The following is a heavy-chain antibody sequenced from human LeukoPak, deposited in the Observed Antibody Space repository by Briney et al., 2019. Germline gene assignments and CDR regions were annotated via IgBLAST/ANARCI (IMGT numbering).Heavy chain of an antibody. CDR1: GGSMSGYY. Sequence: SETLSLTCTVSGGSMSGYYWSWFRQPPGKALEWIGYIHTSGTTKYNPSLKSRVTISVDTSKNQFSLKLSSVTAADTAVYYCARDPPDSSGSLDWGQGTLVTVSS. J-gene: IGHJ4*02. CDR2: IHTSGTT. V-gene: IGHV4-4*09. CDR3: ARDPPDSSGSLD. D-gene: IGHD3-22*01.